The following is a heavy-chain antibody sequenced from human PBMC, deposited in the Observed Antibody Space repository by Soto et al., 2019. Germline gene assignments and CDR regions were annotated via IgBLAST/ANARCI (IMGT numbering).Heavy chain of an antibody. CDR2: INLSGST. D-gene: IGHD4-17*01. V-gene: IGHV4-34*01. Sequence: PSETLSLTCAVYGGSFSGYYWSWIRQPPGKGLEWIGDINLSGSTNYNPSLKSRVTISVDTSKNQFSLKLSSVTAADTAVYYCARIRSTYGDYFDSWGQGTLVTVSS. J-gene: IGHJ4*02. CDR3: ARIRSTYGDYFDS. CDR1: GGSFSGYY.